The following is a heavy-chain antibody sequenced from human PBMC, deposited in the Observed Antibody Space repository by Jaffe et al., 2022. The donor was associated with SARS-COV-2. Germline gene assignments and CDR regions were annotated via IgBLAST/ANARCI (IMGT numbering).Heavy chain of an antibody. CDR3: ARALGGYYYDSSGYWGGFDY. CDR1: GFTFSSYS. J-gene: IGHJ4*02. D-gene: IGHD3-22*01. Sequence: EVQLVESGGGLVQPGGSLRLSCAASGFTFSSYSMNWVRQAPGKGLEWVSYISSSSSTIYYADSVKGRFTISRDNAKNSLYLQMNSLRDEDTAVYYCARALGGYYYDSSGYWGGFDYWGQGTLVTVSS. CDR2: ISSSSSTI. V-gene: IGHV3-48*02.